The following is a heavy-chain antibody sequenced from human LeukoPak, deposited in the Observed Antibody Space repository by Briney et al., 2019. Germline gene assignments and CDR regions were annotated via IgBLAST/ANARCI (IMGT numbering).Heavy chain of an antibody. V-gene: IGHV3-15*07. J-gene: IGHJ4*02. CDR3: STLTSRGLSDS. D-gene: IGHD1-20*01. Sequence: GGSLRLSCAASGFTFSSYWMNWARQAPGKGLEWVGRIKSKADGETIDYAAPVKGRFTFSRDDSKNMLYLQMNSLKSEDTAVYYCSTLTSRGLSDSWGQGTLVTVSS. CDR1: GFTFSSYW. CDR2: IKSKADGETI.